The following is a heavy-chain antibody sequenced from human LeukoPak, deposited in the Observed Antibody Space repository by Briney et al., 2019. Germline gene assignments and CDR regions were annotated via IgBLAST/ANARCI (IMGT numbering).Heavy chain of an antibody. V-gene: IGHV3-23*01. CDR1: GFTFNSYA. CDR3: APECAPTKICAIIDY. D-gene: IGHD2-15*01. Sequence: GGSLRLSCAASGFTFNSYAMTWVRQAPGKGLEWVSLISGSGGATYYADSMKGRFTISRDNSKNTLYLQVNSLRAEDTAVYYCAPECAPTKICAIIDYWGQGTLVTVSS. J-gene: IGHJ4*02. CDR2: ISGSGGAT.